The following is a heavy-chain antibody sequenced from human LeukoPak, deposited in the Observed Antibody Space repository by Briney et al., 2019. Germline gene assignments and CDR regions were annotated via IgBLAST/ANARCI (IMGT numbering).Heavy chain of an antibody. CDR1: GFTFSSYS. V-gene: IGHV3-21*01. CDR3: ARDPGDIVVVPAEEHYYYYGMDV. Sequence: GGSLRLSCAASGFTFSSYSMNWVRQAPGKGLEWVSSISSSSSYIYYADSVKGRFTISRDNAKNSLYLQVNSLRAEDTAVYYCARDPGDIVVVPAEEHYYYYGMDVWGQGTTVTVSS. J-gene: IGHJ6*02. CDR2: ISSSSSYI. D-gene: IGHD2-2*01.